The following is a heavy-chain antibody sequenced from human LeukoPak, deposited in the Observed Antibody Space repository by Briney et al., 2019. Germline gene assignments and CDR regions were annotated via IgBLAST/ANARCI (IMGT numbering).Heavy chain of an antibody. CDR1: GFTFSSYW. CDR3: ARDTGGGYSCYDC. V-gene: IGHV3-7*01. CDR2: IKQDGSGK. Sequence: GGSLRLSCAASGFTFSSYWMTWIRQAPGKGLEWVANIKQDGSGKYYVDSVNGRFNISKDNAKNSLYQQMNSLRAEDTAVYYCARDTGGGYSCYDCWGQGTLVTVSS. D-gene: IGHD5-18*01. J-gene: IGHJ4*02.